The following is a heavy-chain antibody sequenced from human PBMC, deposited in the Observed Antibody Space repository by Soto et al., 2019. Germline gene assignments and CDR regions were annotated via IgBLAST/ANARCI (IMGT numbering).Heavy chain of an antibody. CDR2: INPKSGDI. Sequence: QVQLVQSGTEVRKPGASVKVSCKTSGYTFTAYYLHWVRQAPGQGPEWMGWINPKSGDIKSAQKFQGRVTMTRDTAITTAYLELNTLTSDDTAMYYCARDVYCSGESCLGGWFDPWGQGTLVTVSS. V-gene: IGHV1-2*02. CDR1: GYTFTAYY. CDR3: ARDVYCSGESCLGGWFDP. J-gene: IGHJ5*02. D-gene: IGHD2-15*01.